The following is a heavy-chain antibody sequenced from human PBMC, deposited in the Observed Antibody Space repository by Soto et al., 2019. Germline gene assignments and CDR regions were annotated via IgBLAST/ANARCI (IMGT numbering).Heavy chain of an antibody. D-gene: IGHD3-3*01. CDR2: ISGSGGST. V-gene: IGHV3-23*01. Sequence: GGSLRISCAASGFTFSSYAMSWVRQAPGKGLEWVSAISGSGGSTYYADSVKGRFTISRDNSKNTLYLQMNSLRAEDTAVYYCAKAPALSRVRFWEWFTSNWGQGPLVTVSS. J-gene: IGHJ4*02. CDR3: AKAPALSRVRFWEWFTSN. CDR1: GFTFSSYA.